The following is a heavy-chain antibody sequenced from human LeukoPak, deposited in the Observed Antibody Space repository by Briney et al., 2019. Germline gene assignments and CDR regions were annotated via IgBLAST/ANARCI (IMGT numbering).Heavy chain of an antibody. V-gene: IGHV3-23*01. CDR3: ARRGPALLLWFGEATHFDY. CDR1: GFTFSSYA. CDR2: ISGSGGST. D-gene: IGHD3-10*01. J-gene: IGHJ4*02. Sequence: GGSLRLSCAASGFTFSSYAMSWVRQAPGKGLEWVSAISGSGGSTYYADSVKGRFTISRDNSKNTLYLQMNSLRAEDTAVYYCARRGPALLLWFGEATHFDYWGQGTLVTVSS.